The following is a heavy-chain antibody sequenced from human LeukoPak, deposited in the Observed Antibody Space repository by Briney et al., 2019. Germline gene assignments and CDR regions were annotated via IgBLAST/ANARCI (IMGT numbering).Heavy chain of an antibody. V-gene: IGHV4-4*02. CDR1: GGSISSSNW. CDR3: ARGIHSYSLTLFDY. D-gene: IGHD5-18*01. J-gene: IGHJ4*02. CDR2: IYHSGST. Sequence: SETLSLTCAVSGGSISSSNWWSWVRQPPGKGPEWIGEIYHSGSTNYNPSLKSRVTISVDKSKNQFSLKLSSVTAADTAVYYCARGIHSYSLTLFDYWGQGTLVTVSS.